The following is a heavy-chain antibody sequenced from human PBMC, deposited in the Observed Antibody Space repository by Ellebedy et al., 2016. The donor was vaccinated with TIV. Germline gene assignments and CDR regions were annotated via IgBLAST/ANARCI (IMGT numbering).Heavy chain of an antibody. V-gene: IGHV4-59*12. J-gene: IGHJ4*02. Sequence: GSLRLXXTVSGGSISSYYWSWIRQPPGKGLEWIGYNYYSGSTYYNPSLKSRVTISVDRSKNQFSLKLSSVTAADTAVYYCARDNWGYAYFDYWGQGTLVTVSS. D-gene: IGHD7-27*01. CDR2: NYYSGST. CDR3: ARDNWGYAYFDY. CDR1: GGSISSYY.